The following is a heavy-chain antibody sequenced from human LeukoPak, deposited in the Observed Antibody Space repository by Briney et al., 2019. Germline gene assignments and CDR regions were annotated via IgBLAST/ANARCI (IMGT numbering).Heavy chain of an antibody. CDR1: GFTFSSYA. D-gene: IGHD3-10*01. V-gene: IGHV3-23*01. CDR2: ISGSGGST. CDR3: AKQVSGFGELYSYFDY. J-gene: IGHJ4*02. Sequence: PGGSLRLSCAASGFTFSSYAMSWVRQAPGKGLEWVSAISGSGGSTYYADSVKGRFTISRDNSKNTLYLQMNSLRGEDTAVYYCAKQVSGFGELYSYFDYWGQGTLVTVSS.